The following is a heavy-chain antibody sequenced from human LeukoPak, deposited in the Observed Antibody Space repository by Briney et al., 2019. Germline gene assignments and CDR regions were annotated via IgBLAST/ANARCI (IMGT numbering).Heavy chain of an antibody. D-gene: IGHD3-16*01. CDR3: VRGSTLRHYQY. CDR1: GGYISSTTYY. Sequence: KSSETLSLTCTVSGGYISSTTYYWGWIRPPPGKGLEWIGSIYYSGSTYYNPSLKSRVTVSVDTSKNQFSLILSSVTAADTAVYYCVRGSTLRHYQYWGQGTLVTVSS. J-gene: IGHJ4*02. V-gene: IGHV4-39*01. CDR2: IYYSGST.